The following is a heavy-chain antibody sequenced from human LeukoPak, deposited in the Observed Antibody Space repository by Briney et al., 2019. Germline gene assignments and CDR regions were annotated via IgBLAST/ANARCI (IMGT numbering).Heavy chain of an antibody. CDR1: GYTFTGYY. CDR3: ARALEHIQLCSSTSCSSLTRPVFDY. CDR2: INPNSGGT. D-gene: IGHD2-2*01. V-gene: IGHV1-2*02. J-gene: IGHJ4*02. Sequence: ASVKVSCKASGYTFTGYYMHWVRQAPGQGLEWMGWINPNSGGTNYAQKFQGRVTMTRDTSISTAYMELSRLRSDDTAVYCCARALEHIQLCSSTSCSSLTRPVFDYWGQGTLVTVSS.